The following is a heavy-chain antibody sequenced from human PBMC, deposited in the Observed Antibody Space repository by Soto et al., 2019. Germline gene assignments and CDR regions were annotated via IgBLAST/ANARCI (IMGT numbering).Heavy chain of an antibody. Sequence: QVQMQESGPGLVKPSETLSLTCTVSGDSVSSDNYYWTRILHPPGKGLEWIGYIYSSGSTNSNPSLNSRVTISIDTSSSQFSLGLTSVTAADTGVYSCVRDIRGYRRAIDFWGEGTLVTVSS. V-gene: IGHV4-61*01. CDR1: GDSVSSDNYY. CDR2: IYSSGST. J-gene: IGHJ4*02. CDR3: VRDIRGYRRAIDF. D-gene: IGHD5-18*01.